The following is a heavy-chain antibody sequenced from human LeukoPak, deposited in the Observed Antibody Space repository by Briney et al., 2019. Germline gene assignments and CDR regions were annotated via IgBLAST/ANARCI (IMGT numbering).Heavy chain of an antibody. J-gene: IGHJ3*02. D-gene: IGHD3-3*01. Sequence: ASVKVSCKASGYTFTSYAMNWVRQAPGQGLEWMGWINTNTGNPTYAQGFTGRFVFSLDTSVSTAYLQISSLKAEDTAVYYCARPLVWSGYMSDAFDIWGQGTMVTVSS. CDR3: ARPLVWSGYMSDAFDI. V-gene: IGHV7-4-1*02. CDR1: GYTFTSYA. CDR2: INTNTGNP.